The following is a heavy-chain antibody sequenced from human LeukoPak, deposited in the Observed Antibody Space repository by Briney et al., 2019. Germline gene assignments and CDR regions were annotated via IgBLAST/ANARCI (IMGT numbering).Heavy chain of an antibody. J-gene: IGHJ4*02. CDR2: IYYSGST. D-gene: IGHD3-22*01. V-gene: IGHV4-59*01. CDR3: ARDQYYYDSSGGFLAY. CDR1: GGSISSYH. Sequence: SETLSLTCTVSGGSISSYHWSWIRQPPGKGLEWIGYIYYSGSTNYNPSLKSRVTISVDTSKNQFSLKLSSVTAADTAVYYCARDQYYYDSSGGFLAYWGQGTLVTVSS.